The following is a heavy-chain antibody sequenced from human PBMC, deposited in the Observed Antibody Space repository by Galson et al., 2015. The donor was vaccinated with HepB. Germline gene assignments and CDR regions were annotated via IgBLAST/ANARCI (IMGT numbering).Heavy chain of an antibody. V-gene: IGHV1-3*01. D-gene: IGHD7-27*01. Sequence: SVKVSCKASGYTFTSYAMHWVRQAPGQRLEWMGWINAGNGNTKYSQKFQGRVTITRDTSASTAYMELSSLRSEDTAVYYCARLSWGSNAFDIWGQGTMVTVSS. CDR3: ARLSWGSNAFDI. CDR2: INAGNGNT. J-gene: IGHJ3*02. CDR1: GYTFTSYA.